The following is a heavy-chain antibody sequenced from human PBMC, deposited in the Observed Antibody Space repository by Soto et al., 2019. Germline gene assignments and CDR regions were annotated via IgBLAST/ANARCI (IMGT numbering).Heavy chain of an antibody. D-gene: IGHD6-19*01. CDR1: GFTFSNVW. V-gene: IGHV3-15*07. Sequence: EVQLVESGGGLVKPGGSLRLSCAGSGFTFSNVWLNWVRQAPGKGQEWVGRIKSETDGGTIDYAAPVKGRFTISRYDSNHSLYLQMTSLQSEDTAVYYCTPLALTYSSDWYPLSDWCQGTRVIVSP. CDR3: TPLALTYSSDWYPLSD. J-gene: IGHJ4*02. CDR2: IKSETDGGTI.